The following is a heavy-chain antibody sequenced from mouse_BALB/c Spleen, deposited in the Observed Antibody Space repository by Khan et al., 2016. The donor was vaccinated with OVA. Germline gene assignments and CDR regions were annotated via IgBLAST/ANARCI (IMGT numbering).Heavy chain of an antibody. V-gene: IGHV1S81*02. J-gene: IGHJ3*01. Sequence: QVQLQQPGAELVKPGASVKLSCKASGYTFTSYYMYWVKQRPGQGLEWIGGINPSDGGTNFNEKFKSKATLTVDKSSSTAYMQLSSLTSEDSAVYYCTRSWWAAFAYWGQGTLVTVSA. D-gene: IGHD1-1*02. CDR3: TRSWWAAFAY. CDR2: INPSDGGT. CDR1: GYTFTSYY.